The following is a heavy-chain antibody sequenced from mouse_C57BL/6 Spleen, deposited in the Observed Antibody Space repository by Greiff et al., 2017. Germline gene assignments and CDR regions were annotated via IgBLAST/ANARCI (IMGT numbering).Heavy chain of an antibody. V-gene: IGHV5-9*01. CDR3: ARHADYYGSSYDWYFDV. CDR2: ISGGGGNT. CDR1: GFTFSSSS. J-gene: IGHJ1*03. D-gene: IGHD1-1*01. Sequence: DVKLQESGGGLVKPGGSLKLSCAASGFTFSSSSMSWVRQTPEKRLEWVATISGGGGNTYYPDSVKGRFTISRDNAKNTLYLQMSSLRSEDTALYYCARHADYYGSSYDWYFDVWGTGTTVTVSS.